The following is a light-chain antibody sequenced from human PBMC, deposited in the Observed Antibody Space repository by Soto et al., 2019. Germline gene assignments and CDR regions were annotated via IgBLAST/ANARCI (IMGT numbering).Light chain of an antibody. V-gene: IGLV4-60*03. CDR3: ETWESNTWV. CDR2: LEIGGSY. CDR1: SGHSSYI. Sequence: QLVLTQSSSASASLGSSVKLTCTLNSGHSSYIIAWHQQQPGKAPRFLMKLEIGGSYTKGSGVPDRFSGSSSGADRYLTISNLQSEDEADYYCETWESNTWVFGGGTKLTVL. J-gene: IGLJ3*02.